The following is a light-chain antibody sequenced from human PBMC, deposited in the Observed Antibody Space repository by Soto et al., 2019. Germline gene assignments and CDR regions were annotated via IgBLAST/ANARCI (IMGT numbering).Light chain of an antibody. Sequence: QSVLTHSPSASGSPGQSVTISCTGTKNDIGVYDFVSWYQHHPGKAPRLIIYEVVQRPSGVPDRFSGSKSGNTASLTVSGLQAADEADYFCKSYAGSNTYVFGSGTKVTVL. V-gene: IGLV2-8*01. CDR2: EVV. J-gene: IGLJ1*01. CDR3: KSYAGSNTYV. CDR1: KNDIGVYDF.